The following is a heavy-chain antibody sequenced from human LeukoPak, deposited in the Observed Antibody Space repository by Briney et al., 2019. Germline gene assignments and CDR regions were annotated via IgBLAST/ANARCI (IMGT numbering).Heavy chain of an antibody. J-gene: IGHJ5*02. D-gene: IGHD3-10*01. CDR1: GDSIKSYY. CDR2: IDDSGSA. V-gene: IGHV4-59*01. CDR3: VRDRAYGSGKNWFDP. Sequence: PSETLSVTCSVSGDSIKSYYWSWIRQPQGKGLEWIGHIDDSGSANRHPSLRSRVTISVDTSKNQFSLKLSSVTAADTAVYFCVRDRAYGSGKNWFDPWGQGTQVTASS.